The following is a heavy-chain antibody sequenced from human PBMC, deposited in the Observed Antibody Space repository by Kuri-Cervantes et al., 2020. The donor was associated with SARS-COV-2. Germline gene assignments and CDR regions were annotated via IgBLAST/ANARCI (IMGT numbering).Heavy chain of an antibody. Sequence: GESLKISCAASGFTFSSYAMSWVRQAPGKGLEWVSAISGSGGSTYYADSVKGRFTIFRDNSKNTLYLQMNSLRAEDTAVYYCAKDVTYSTSCYWGQGTLVTVSS. V-gene: IGHV3-23*01. J-gene: IGHJ4*02. CDR1: GFTFSSYA. CDR3: AKDVTYSTSCY. D-gene: IGHD6-13*01. CDR2: ISGSGGST.